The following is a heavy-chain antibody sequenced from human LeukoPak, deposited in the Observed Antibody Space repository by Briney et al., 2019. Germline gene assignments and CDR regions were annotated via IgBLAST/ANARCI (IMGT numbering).Heavy chain of an antibody. CDR1: GGSISSGSYY. D-gene: IGHD3-22*01. Sequence: KSSETLSLTCTVSGGSISSGSYYWSWIRQPAGKGLEWIGRIYTSGSTNYNPSLKSRVTISVDTSKNQFSLKLSSVTAADTAVYYCARAPEYYYDSSGYYYGYYYYYYMDVWGKGTTVTVSS. J-gene: IGHJ6*03. CDR2: IYTSGST. V-gene: IGHV4-61*02. CDR3: ARAPEYYYDSSGYYYGYYYYYYMDV.